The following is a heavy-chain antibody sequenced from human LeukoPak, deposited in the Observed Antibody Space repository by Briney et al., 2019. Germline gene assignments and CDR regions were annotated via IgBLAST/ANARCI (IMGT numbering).Heavy chain of an antibody. Sequence: SETLSLTCAVYGESFSGHYCSWVRQPPGKGLEWIGEINHSGSTNYDPSLKSRVSISVDTSKNQFSLKLSSVTAADTAVYYCARGEVGADRNFDNWGQGTLVTVSS. D-gene: IGHD1-26*01. V-gene: IGHV4-34*01. CDR3: ARGEVGADRNFDN. CDR1: GESFSGHY. J-gene: IGHJ4*02. CDR2: INHSGST.